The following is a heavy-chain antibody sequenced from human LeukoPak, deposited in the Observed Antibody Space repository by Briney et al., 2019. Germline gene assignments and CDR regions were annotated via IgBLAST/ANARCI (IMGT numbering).Heavy chain of an antibody. Sequence: SETLSLICAVYGGSFSGYYWSWIRQPPGKGLEWIGEINHSGSTNYNPSLKSRVTISVDTSKNQFSLKLSSVTAADTAVYYCARGAGELRKNWFDPWGQGTLVTVSS. CDR2: INHSGST. CDR3: ARGAGELRKNWFDP. D-gene: IGHD3-10*01. V-gene: IGHV4-34*01. J-gene: IGHJ5*02. CDR1: GGSFSGYY.